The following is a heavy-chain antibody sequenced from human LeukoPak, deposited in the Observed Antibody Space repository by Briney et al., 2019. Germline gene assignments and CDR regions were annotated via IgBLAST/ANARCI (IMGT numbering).Heavy chain of an antibody. D-gene: IGHD3-10*01. CDR3: AKVDGTVIRGIIVTRLDY. V-gene: IGHV3-72*01. CDR1: GFSFSDHF. CDR2: ARDKPNGYTT. J-gene: IGHJ4*02. Sequence: GGSLRLSCVASGFSFSDHFMDWVRQAPGKGLEWVGRARDKPNGYTTGYAASVKGRFTISRDESAKSVYLEMSSLKTEDTAVYYCAKVDGTVIRGIIVTRLDYWGQGTLVTVSS.